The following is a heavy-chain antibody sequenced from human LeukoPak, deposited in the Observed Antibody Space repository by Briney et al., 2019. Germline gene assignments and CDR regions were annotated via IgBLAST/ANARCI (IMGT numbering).Heavy chain of an antibody. D-gene: IGHD1-26*01. CDR1: GFTFSSYG. CDR3: ANSIVGAAGFDY. J-gene: IGHJ4*02. Sequence: PGGSLRLSCAASGFTFSSYGMNWVRQAPGKGLDWVSSISGPGTGIYYADSVKGRFTVSRDNSKNTLYLQMNSLRAEDTAIYYCANSIVGAAGFDYWGQGALVTVSS. V-gene: IGHV3-23*01. CDR2: ISGPGTGI.